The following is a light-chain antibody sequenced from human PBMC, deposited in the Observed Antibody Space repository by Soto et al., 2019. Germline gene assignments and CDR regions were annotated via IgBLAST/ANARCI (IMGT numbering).Light chain of an antibody. J-gene: IGKJ4*01. Sequence: DIQLTQSPSFLSASVGDRVTITCRASQGISSYLAWYQQKPGKAPKLLIYAASTLQSGVPSRFSGSGSGTEFTLTITSLQPDDFAPYYFQQSKSYPLNFGGGTKVEIK. CDR3: QQSKSYPLN. CDR2: AAS. CDR1: QGISSY. V-gene: IGKV1-9*01.